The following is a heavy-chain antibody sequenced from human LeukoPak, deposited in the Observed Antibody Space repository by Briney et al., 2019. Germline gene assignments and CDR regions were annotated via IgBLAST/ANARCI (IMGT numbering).Heavy chain of an antibody. CDR2: MNPNSGNT. Sequence: GASVKVSCKASGGTFSSYAISWVRQAPGQGLEWMGWMNPNSGNTGYPQKFQGRVTITRNTSISTAYMELSSLRSEDTAVYYCAVIAVAGSGMVPTPFDYWGQGTLVTVSS. V-gene: IGHV1-8*03. J-gene: IGHJ4*02. CDR3: AVIAVAGSGMVPTPFDY. CDR1: GGTFSSYA. D-gene: IGHD6-19*01.